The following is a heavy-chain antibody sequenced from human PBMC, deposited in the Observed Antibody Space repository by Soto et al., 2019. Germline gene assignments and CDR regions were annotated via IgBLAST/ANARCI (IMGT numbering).Heavy chain of an antibody. CDR2: LSTSGNT. V-gene: IGHV3-53*01. D-gene: IGHD1-7*01. CDR3: ARDITGTSYDY. CDR1: GFTVRSNY. Sequence: GGSLRLSCAASGFTVRSNYMTWVRQAPGKGLECVSVLSTSGNTYYADSVRGRFTVSRDNSKNTLWLQMNSLRAEDTAVYYCARDITGTSYDYWGQGTLVTVSS. J-gene: IGHJ4*02.